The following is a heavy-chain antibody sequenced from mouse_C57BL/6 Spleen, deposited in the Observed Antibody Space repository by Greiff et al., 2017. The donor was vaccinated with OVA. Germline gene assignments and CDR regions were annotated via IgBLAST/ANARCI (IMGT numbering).Heavy chain of an antibody. D-gene: IGHD4-1*01. V-gene: IGHV1-82*01. Sequence: QVQLQQSGPELVKPGASVKISCKASGYAFSSSWMNWVKQRPGKGLEWIGRIYPGDGDTNYNGKFKGKATLTADKSSSTAYMQLSSLTYEDSAVYYCARGDWVDYWGQGTTLTVSS. CDR3: ARGDWVDY. CDR1: GYAFSSSW. J-gene: IGHJ2*01. CDR2: IYPGDGDT.